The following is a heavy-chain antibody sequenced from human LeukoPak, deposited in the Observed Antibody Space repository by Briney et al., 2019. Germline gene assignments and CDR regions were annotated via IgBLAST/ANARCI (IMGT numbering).Heavy chain of an antibody. J-gene: IGHJ4*02. Sequence: PSETLSLTCTVSGGSISRYYWSWLRQPPGKGLEWIGYIYYSGSTNSNPSLKSRVTISVDTSKNQFSLKLSSVTAADTAVYYCARHVKDGYNFIDYWGQGTLVTVSS. V-gene: IGHV4-59*08. CDR1: GGSISRYY. CDR2: IYYSGST. CDR3: ARHVKDGYNFIDY. D-gene: IGHD5-24*01.